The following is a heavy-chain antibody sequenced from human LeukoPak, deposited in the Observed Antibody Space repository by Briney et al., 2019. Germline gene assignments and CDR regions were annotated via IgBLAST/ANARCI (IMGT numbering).Heavy chain of an antibody. CDR2: IYDSGST. CDR1: GGSISSYY. Sequence: SETLSLTCTVSGGSISSYYWSWIRQPPGKGLEWIGYIYDSGSTNYNPSLKSRVTISLDTSKKQFSLKLTSVTATDTAVFYCARHYYGSGSSPMDVWGQGTRSPSP. J-gene: IGHJ6*02. V-gene: IGHV4-59*08. D-gene: IGHD3-10*01. CDR3: ARHYYGSGSSPMDV.